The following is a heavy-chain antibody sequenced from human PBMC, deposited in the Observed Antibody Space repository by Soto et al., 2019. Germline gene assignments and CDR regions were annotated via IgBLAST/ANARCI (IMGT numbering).Heavy chain of an antibody. J-gene: IGHJ5*02. CDR1: GGSISSYY. CDR3: ARNYDFWSGRLSNNWFDP. CDR2: IYTSGST. Sequence: ETLSLTCTVSGGSISSYYWSWIRQPAGKGLEWIGRIYTSGSTNYNPSLKSRVTMSVDTSKNQFSLKLSSVTAADTAVYYCARNYDFWSGRLSNNWFDPWGQGTLVTVSS. V-gene: IGHV4-4*07. D-gene: IGHD3-3*01.